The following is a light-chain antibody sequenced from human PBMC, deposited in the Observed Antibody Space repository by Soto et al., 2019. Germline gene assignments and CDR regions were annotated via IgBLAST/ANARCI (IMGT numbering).Light chain of an antibody. V-gene: IGKV1-27*01. Sequence: DIQMTQSPSSLSASVGDRVTITCRASQGIGNYLAWYQHKPGKVPKLLIHGASTLQSRVPSRFSGGGSGTEFTLTISGLQIEDLATYYCQVYNNGPPGFGQGTRLEIK. CDR1: QGIGNY. J-gene: IGKJ5*01. CDR2: GAS. CDR3: QVYNNGPPG.